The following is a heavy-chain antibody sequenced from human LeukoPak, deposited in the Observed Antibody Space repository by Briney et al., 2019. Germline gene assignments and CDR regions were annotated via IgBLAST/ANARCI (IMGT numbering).Heavy chain of an antibody. D-gene: IGHD6-19*01. CDR2: MSPNSGDT. V-gene: IGHV1-8*01. J-gene: IGHJ6*02. Sequence: ASVKVSCKASGYTFTSYDFNWVRQATGQRPEWMGWMSPNSGDTGYAQKFKGRVTATRDTSTSTVYMEMSSLNSEDTAVYYCARGLESSGWYGMDVWGQGTTIIVSS. CDR3: ARGLESSGWYGMDV. CDR1: GYTFTSYD.